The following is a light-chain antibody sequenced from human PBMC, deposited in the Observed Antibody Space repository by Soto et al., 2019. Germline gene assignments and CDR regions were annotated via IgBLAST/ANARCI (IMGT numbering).Light chain of an antibody. Sequence: QSVLTQPPSVSAAPGQKVTISCSGSSANIGNNYVSWYQQLPGTAPKLLIYDNNKRPSGVPDRFSGSKSGTSATLGITGLQTGDEADYYCATSDGTLSDVVFGGGTKLTVL. CDR3: ATSDGTLSDVV. V-gene: IGLV1-51*01. CDR1: SANIGNNY. J-gene: IGLJ2*01. CDR2: DNN.